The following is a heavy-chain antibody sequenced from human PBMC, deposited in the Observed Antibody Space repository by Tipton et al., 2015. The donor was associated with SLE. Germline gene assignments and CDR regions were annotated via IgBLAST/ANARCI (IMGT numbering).Heavy chain of an antibody. CDR1: GGSINNYY. CDR2: IYNSGRM. CDR3: ARETLVYYYDSSGPLDY. J-gene: IGHJ4*02. V-gene: IGHV4-59*01. Sequence: TLSLTCTVSGGSINNYYWTWIRQTPGKGLEWIGYIYNSGRMTYNPSLESRVTISGDTSKKQFSLKLTSVTAADTAVYYCARETLVYYYDSSGPLDYWGQGTLVTVSS. D-gene: IGHD3-22*01.